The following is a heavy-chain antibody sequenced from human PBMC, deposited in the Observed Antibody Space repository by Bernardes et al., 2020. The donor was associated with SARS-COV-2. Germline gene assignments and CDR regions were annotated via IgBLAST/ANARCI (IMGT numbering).Heavy chain of an antibody. CDR3: AHPSRSYSDTDGYYSPDAFYV. CDR1: GFSLTTTGVG. CDR2: IYWNDDK. D-gene: IGHD3-22*01. Sequence: SGPTLVKPTQTLTLTCTISGFSLTTTGVGVGWIRQPPGKALEWLALIYWNDDKRYSPSLRSRVTITKDTSKNQVVLTMTNVDPVDTATYFCAHPSRSYSDTDGYYSPDAFYVWGQGTMVAVSS. V-gene: IGHV2-5*01. J-gene: IGHJ3*01.